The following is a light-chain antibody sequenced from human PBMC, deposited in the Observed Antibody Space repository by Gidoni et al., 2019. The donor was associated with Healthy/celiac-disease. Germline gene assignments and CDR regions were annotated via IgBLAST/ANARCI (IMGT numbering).Light chain of an antibody. CDR2: GAA. Sequence: DIVLTLSLGTLCFSPGERATLSCRASQSFSSSDLAWYQQKTGQAPRLLIYGAASRATGIPERFSGSGSGTDVTLTISRREPEDFAVNYCQQYGSSILTFGGGTKVEIK. CDR3: QQYGSSILT. J-gene: IGKJ4*01. V-gene: IGKV3-20*01. CDR1: QSFSSSD.